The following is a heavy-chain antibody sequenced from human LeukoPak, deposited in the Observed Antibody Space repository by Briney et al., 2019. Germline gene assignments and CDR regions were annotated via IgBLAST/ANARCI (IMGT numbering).Heavy chain of an antibody. CDR3: ARYSGYDCFDY. Sequence: ASVKVSCKASGYTFTGYYIHWERQAPGHGLEWMGWINPNSGGTNYAQKFQGRVTMTRDTSISTAYMELIRLRSDDTAVYYCARYSGYDCFDYWGQGTLVTVSS. V-gene: IGHV1-2*02. CDR2: INPNSGGT. CDR1: GYTFTGYY. D-gene: IGHD5-12*01. J-gene: IGHJ4*02.